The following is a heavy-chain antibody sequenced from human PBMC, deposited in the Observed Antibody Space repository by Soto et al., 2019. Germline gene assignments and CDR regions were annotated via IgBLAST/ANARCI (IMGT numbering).Heavy chain of an antibody. J-gene: IGHJ5*01. Sequence: ASVQVSCNASGYTSADFGISWVRQAPGQGLEWMGWVSGNHGASNPAPKVQGRMTMTLDTATGVSYMALRSLRSDDTAIYYCVRDQKYFRVNGNWFDSWGQGTLGTVSS. CDR1: GYTSADFG. D-gene: IGHD2-2*01. V-gene: IGHV1-18*04. CDR2: VSGNHGAS. CDR3: VRDQKYFRVNGNWFDS.